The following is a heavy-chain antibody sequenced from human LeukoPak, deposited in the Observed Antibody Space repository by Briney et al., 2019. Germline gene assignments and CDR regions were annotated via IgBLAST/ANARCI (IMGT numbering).Heavy chain of an antibody. Sequence: ASVKVSCKASGYTFTGYYMHWVRQAPGQGLEWMGWINPNSGGTNYAQKFQGRVTMTRDTSISAAYMEPSRLRSDDTAVYYCARSAAAGTGWFDPWGQGTLATVSS. CDR1: GYTFTGYY. D-gene: IGHD6-13*01. J-gene: IGHJ5*02. V-gene: IGHV1-2*02. CDR2: INPNSGGT. CDR3: ARSAAAGTGWFDP.